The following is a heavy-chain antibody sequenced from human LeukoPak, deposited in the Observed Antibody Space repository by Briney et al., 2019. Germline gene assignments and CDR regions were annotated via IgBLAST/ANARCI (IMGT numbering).Heavy chain of an antibody. D-gene: IGHD2-2*01. CDR1: GGSISSSSYY. J-gene: IGHJ5*02. Sequence: SETLSLTCTVSGGSISSSSYYWGWIRQPPGKGLEWIGSIYYSGSTYYNPSLKSRVTISVDTSKNQFSLKLSSVTAADTAVYYCARASAQYASPGNWFDPWGQGTLVTVSS. CDR2: IYYSGST. V-gene: IGHV4-39*01. CDR3: ARASAQYASPGNWFDP.